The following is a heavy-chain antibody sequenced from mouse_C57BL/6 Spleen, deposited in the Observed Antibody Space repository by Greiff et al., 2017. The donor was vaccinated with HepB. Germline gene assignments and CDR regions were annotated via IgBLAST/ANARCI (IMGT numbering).Heavy chain of an antibody. Sequence: VQLQQSGAELARPGASVKLSCKASGYTFTSYGISWVKQRTGQGLEWIGEIYPRSGNTYYNEKFKGKATLTADKSTSTAYMELRSLTSEDSAVYFCARGATLVASHYYAMDYWGQGTSVTVSS. CDR1: GYTFTSYG. D-gene: IGHD1-1*01. J-gene: IGHJ4*01. CDR3: ARGATLVASHYYAMDY. V-gene: IGHV1-81*01. CDR2: IYPRSGNT.